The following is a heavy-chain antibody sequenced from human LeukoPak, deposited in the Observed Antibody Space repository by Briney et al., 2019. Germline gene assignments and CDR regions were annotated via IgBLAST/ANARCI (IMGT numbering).Heavy chain of an antibody. J-gene: IGHJ5*02. CDR1: GYTLTELS. CDR3: ATGRSPPPEATMVRGRYNWFDP. Sequence: AASVKVSCKVSGYTLTELSMHWVRQAPGQGLGWMGGFDPDDGETTYAQKFPGRVTMTEATSTDTAYMELSSLRSEDTAVYYCATGRSPPPEATMVRGRYNWFDPWGQGTLVTVSS. CDR2: FDPDDGET. D-gene: IGHD3-10*01. V-gene: IGHV1-24*01.